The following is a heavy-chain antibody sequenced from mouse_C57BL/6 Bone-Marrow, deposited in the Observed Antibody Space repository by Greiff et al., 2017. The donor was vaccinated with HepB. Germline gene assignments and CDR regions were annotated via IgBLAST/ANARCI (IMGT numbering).Heavy chain of an antibody. Sequence: EVMLVESGGGLVKPGGSLKLSCAASGFTFSSYAMSWVRQTPEKRLEWVATISDGGSYTYYPDNVKGRFTISRDNAKNNLYLQMSHLKSEDTAMYYCARAEVDYGSSYGFAYWGQGTLVTVSA. CDR1: GFTFSSYA. J-gene: IGHJ3*01. D-gene: IGHD1-1*01. V-gene: IGHV5-4*03. CDR2: ISDGGSYT. CDR3: ARAEVDYGSSYGFAY.